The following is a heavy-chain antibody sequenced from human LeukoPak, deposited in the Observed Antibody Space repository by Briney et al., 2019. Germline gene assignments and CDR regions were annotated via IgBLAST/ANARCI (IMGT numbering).Heavy chain of an antibody. J-gene: IGHJ3*02. CDR1: GYTLTELS. CDR2: FDPEDGET. V-gene: IGHV1-24*01. Sequence: GASVNVSCKVSGYTLTELSMHWVRQAPGKGLEWMGGFDPEDGETIYAQKFQGRVTMTEDTSTDTAYMELSSLRSEDTAVYYCATLYDSSGYLAFDSWGQGTMVTVSS. CDR3: ATLYDSSGYLAFDS. D-gene: IGHD3-22*01.